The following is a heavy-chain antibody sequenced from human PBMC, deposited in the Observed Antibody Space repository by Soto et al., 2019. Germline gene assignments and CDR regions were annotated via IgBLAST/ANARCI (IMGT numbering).Heavy chain of an antibody. D-gene: IGHD3-10*01. V-gene: IGHV4-34*01. CDR1: GGSFSGYY. Sequence: PSETLSLTCAVYGGSFSGYYWSWIRQPPGKGLEWIGEINHSGSTNYNPSLKSRVTISVDTSKNQFSLKLSSVTAADTAVHYCARAKRHITMVRGVRYYFDYWGQGTLVTVSS. J-gene: IGHJ4*02. CDR3: ARAKRHITMVRGVRYYFDY. CDR2: INHSGST.